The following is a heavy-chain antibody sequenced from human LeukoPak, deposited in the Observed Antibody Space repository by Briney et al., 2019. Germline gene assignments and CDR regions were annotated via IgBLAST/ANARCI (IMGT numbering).Heavy chain of an antibody. CDR3: ARVSSGWYQVYFDY. D-gene: IGHD6-19*01. CDR2: INSNGITI. CDR1: GFTFSDYY. J-gene: IGHJ4*02. Sequence: PGGSLRLSCAASGFTFSDYYMSWIRQAPGKGLEWVSYINSNGITIDYADSVKGRFTISRDNAKNSLFLQMNSLRAEDTAVYFCARVSSGWYQVYFDYWGQGTLVTVSS. V-gene: IGHV3-11*01.